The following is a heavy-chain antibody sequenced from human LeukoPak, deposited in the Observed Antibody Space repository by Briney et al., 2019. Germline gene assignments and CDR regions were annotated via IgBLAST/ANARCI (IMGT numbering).Heavy chain of an antibody. Sequence: KPSETLSLTCTVSVSGDSFSSYHWSWLRQPPGKGLEWIGYISSSGSTSYNPSLKSRLTISVDTSKNQFSLKLSSVTAADTAVYYCARVGRGDHTWGSYSCDNWGQGTLVSVSS. CDR2: ISSSGST. CDR1: GDSFSSYH. CDR3: ARVGRGDHTWGSYSCDN. D-gene: IGHD3-16*01. V-gene: IGHV4-59*01. J-gene: IGHJ4*02.